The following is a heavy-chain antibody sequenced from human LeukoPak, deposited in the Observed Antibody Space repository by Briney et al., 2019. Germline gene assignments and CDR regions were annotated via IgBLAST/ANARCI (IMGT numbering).Heavy chain of an antibody. CDR2: IRTDGSST. D-gene: IGHD2-2*01. J-gene: IGHJ4*02. Sequence: GGSLRLSXAAYGFTFSSSWMHWVRQAPGKGLVWVSHIRTDGSSTTYADSVRGRFTISRDNAGNTVYLQMNGLRAEDTAVYYCATDGGYAADYWGQGVLVTVSS. CDR1: GFTFSSSW. V-gene: IGHV3-74*01. CDR3: ATDGGYAADY.